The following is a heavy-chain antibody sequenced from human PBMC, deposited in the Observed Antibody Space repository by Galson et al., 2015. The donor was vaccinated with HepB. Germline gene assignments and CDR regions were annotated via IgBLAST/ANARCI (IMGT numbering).Heavy chain of an antibody. CDR1: GFSFSIYW. Sequence: SLRLSCAASGFSFSIYWMSWVRQTPGKGLEWVANIKEDGSGRYYVDSVKGRFTISRDNAKNSLYLQMNSLRAEDAAVYYCWRCLPKDCDDNTGLPEETSWGQGTLVSVTS. CDR3: WRCLPKDCDDNTGLPEETS. V-gene: IGHV3-7*03. J-gene: IGHJ4*02. CDR2: IKEDGSGR. D-gene: IGHD3-22*01.